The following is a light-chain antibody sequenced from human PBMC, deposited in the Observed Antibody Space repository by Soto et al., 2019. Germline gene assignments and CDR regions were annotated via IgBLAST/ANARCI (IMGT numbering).Light chain of an antibody. Sequence: EIVLTQFPGTLSLSPGERATLSCRASQSVGSNYLAWYQQRPGQPPNLLIFGASHRAPDIPDRFSGSGSGTDFTLTISRMEPEDFEVYYCQQYGSSIQTFGQGTKVEIK. J-gene: IGKJ1*01. CDR2: GAS. CDR1: QSVGSNY. CDR3: QQYGSSIQT. V-gene: IGKV3-20*01.